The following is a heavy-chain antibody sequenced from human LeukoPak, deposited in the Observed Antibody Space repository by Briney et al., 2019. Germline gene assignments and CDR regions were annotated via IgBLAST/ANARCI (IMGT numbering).Heavy chain of an antibody. Sequence: GASVKVSCKASGGTFSSYAISWVRQAPGQGLEWMGRIIPILGIANYAQKFQGRVTITTDESTSTAYMELSSLRSEDTAVYYCAREGLGLYNWNYGGPLDAFDIWGQGTMVTVSS. J-gene: IGHJ3*02. CDR2: IIPILGIA. D-gene: IGHD1-7*01. CDR1: GGTFSSYA. CDR3: AREGLGLYNWNYGGPLDAFDI. V-gene: IGHV1-69*04.